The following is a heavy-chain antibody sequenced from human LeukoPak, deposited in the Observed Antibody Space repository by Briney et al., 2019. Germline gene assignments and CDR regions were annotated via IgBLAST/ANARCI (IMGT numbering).Heavy chain of an antibody. CDR1: GYTFTGYY. CDR3: ARDGDSSSWVRYYYYYMDV. V-gene: IGHV1-2*02. CDR2: INPNSGGT. J-gene: IGHJ6*03. Sequence: GASVKVSCKASGYTFTGYYMHWVRQAPGQGLEWMGWINPNSGGTNYAQKFQGRVTMTRDTSISTAYMELSRLRSDDAAVYYCARDGDSSSWVRYYYYYMDVWGKGTTVTVSS. D-gene: IGHD6-13*01.